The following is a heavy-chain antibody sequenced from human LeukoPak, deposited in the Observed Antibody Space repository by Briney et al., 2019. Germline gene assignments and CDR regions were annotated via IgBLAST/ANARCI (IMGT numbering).Heavy chain of an antibody. D-gene: IGHD6-19*01. CDR1: GGTFSSYD. CDR2: MNPNSGNT. V-gene: IGHV1-8*02. Sequence: GSSVKVSCKASGGTFSSYDINWVRQATGQGLEWMGWMNPNSGNTGYAQKFQGRVTMTRNTSISTAYMELSSLRSEDTAVYYCARATMRAGTIRYWGQGTLVTVSS. J-gene: IGHJ4*02. CDR3: ARATMRAGTIRY.